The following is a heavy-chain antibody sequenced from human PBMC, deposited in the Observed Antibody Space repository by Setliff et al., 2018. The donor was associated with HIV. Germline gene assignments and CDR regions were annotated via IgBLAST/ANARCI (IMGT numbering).Heavy chain of an antibody. CDR2: IHHSGNT. Sequence: PSETLSLTCAVSGYSISSGHYWGWIRQSSGKGLEWIASIHHSGNTYHNPSLKSRVTMSVDTSKNQVSLKLTSVTAEDTAVFYCARGVHCTSTTCYPSFYFDYWGQGIMVTVSS. V-gene: IGHV4-38-2*01. J-gene: IGHJ4*02. CDR1: GYSISSGHY. D-gene: IGHD2-2*01. CDR3: ARGVHCTSTTCYPSFYFDY.